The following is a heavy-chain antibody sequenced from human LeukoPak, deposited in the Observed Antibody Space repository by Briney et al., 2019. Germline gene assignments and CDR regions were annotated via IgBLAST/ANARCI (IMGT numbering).Heavy chain of an antibody. CDR3: AREPLRITIFGVAPRNYMDV. V-gene: IGHV4-34*01. J-gene: IGHJ6*03. CDR1: GGSFGGYY. D-gene: IGHD3-3*01. CDR2: INHSVST. Sequence: SETLSLTCAVYGGSFGGYYWSWIRQPPGKGREWIGEINHSVSTNYNPSLKSRVTISVDTSKNQFSLKLSSVTAADTAVYYCAREPLRITIFGVAPRNYMDVWGKGTTVTVSS.